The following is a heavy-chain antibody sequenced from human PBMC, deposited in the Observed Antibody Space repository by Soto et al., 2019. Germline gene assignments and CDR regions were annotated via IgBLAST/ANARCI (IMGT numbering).Heavy chain of an antibody. Sequence: QVQLVQSGAEVKKPGSSVKVSCKASGGTFSSSAISWVRQAPGQGLEWMGGIITICGKANYAQKFQGRVTNPEDESTSTAYMELSSLRSEDTAVYYCARMWGLTGTPENWFDPWGPGTLVTVS. D-gene: IGHD1-20*01. CDR1: GGTFSSSA. CDR3: ARMWGLTGTPENWFDP. J-gene: IGHJ5*02. CDR2: IITICGKA. V-gene: IGHV1-69*12.